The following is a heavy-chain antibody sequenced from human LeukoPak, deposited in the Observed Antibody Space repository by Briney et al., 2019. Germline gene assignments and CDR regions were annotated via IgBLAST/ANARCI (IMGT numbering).Heavy chain of an antibody. CDR1: GFTVSSNY. V-gene: IGHV3-53*01. Sequence: GGSLRLSCAASGFTVSSNYMSWVRQPPGKGLEWASVIYSGGSTYYADSVKGRFTISRDNSKNTLYLQMNSLRAEDTAVYYCARDQHNGYCSSTSCYYYYGMDVWGQGTTVTVSS. CDR3: ARDQHNGYCSSTSCYYYYGMDV. CDR2: IYSGGST. D-gene: IGHD2-2*01. J-gene: IGHJ6*02.